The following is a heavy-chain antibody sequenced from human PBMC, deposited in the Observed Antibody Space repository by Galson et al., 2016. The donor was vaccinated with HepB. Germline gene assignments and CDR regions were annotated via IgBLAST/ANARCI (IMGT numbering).Heavy chain of an antibody. V-gene: IGHV3-30*18. CDR2: ISYDGSHK. D-gene: IGHD3-9*01. J-gene: IGHJ4*02. CDR1: GFTFSSYA. Sequence: SLRLSCAASGFTFSSYAMHWVRQAPGKGLEWVAVISYDGSHKYYAASVKGRFTISRDNSKNTLSLKMNSLRAEDTAVYYCAKNDILAGYSAFDYWGQGTLVTVSS. CDR3: AKNDILAGYSAFDY.